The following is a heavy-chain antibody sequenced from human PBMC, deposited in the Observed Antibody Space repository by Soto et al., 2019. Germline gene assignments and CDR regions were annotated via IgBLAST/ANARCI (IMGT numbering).Heavy chain of an antibody. J-gene: IGHJ4*02. Sequence: VAGPTLSNPTQTFTLTCSFSGFSLSTSGVGVGWIRQPPGKALAWLALIYWDNDKRYSPSLKSRLTITKDTSTNQVVLTMTNMDPVDTATYYYAHRATVTTWAFPHFDYWGQGTLVTVSS. V-gene: IGHV2-5*02. CDR3: AHRATVTTWAFPHFDY. CDR2: IYWDNDK. D-gene: IGHD4-17*01. CDR1: GFSLSTSGVG.